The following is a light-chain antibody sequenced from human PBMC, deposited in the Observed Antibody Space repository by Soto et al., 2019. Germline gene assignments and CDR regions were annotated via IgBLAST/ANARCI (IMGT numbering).Light chain of an antibody. Sequence: EIVLTQSPGNLSLSPGERATLSCRASQSVSSSYLAWYQQTPGQAPRLLIYGASSRATGIPDRFSGSGSGTDFTLTISRLEPEDFAVYYCHLYGSSPPRTFGQGTELEI. CDR2: GAS. CDR1: QSVSSSY. V-gene: IGKV3-20*01. J-gene: IGKJ2*01. CDR3: HLYGSSPPRT.